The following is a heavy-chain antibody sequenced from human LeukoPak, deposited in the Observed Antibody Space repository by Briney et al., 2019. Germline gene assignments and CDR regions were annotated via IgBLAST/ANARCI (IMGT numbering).Heavy chain of an antibody. V-gene: IGHV4-4*02. J-gene: IGHJ4*02. CDR3: ARDIGSSTPRGDY. Sequence: TSETLSLTCAVSGGSISSSNWWSWVRQPPGKGLEWIGEIYHSGCTNYNPSLKSRVTISVDKSKNHFSLNLSSVTAADTAVYYCARDIGSSTPRGDYWGQGTLVTVSS. D-gene: IGHD2-15*01. CDR2: IYHSGCT. CDR1: GGSISSSNW.